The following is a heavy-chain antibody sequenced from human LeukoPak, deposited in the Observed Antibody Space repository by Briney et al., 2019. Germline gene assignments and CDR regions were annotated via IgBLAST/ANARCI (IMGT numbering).Heavy chain of an antibody. CDR1: GFTFSSYS. CDR2: ISSSSSYI. Sequence: SGGSLRLSCAASGFTFSSYSMNWVRQAPGKGLEWVSSISSSSSYIYYADSVKGRFTISRDNAKNSLYLQMNSLRAEDTAVYYCASRGYSFNGMDVWGQGTTVTVPS. V-gene: IGHV3-21*01. CDR3: ASRGYSFNGMDV. D-gene: IGHD5-18*01. J-gene: IGHJ6*02.